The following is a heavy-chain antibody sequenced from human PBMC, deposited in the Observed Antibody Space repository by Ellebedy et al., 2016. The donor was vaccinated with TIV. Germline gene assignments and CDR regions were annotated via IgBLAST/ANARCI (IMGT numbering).Heavy chain of an antibody. D-gene: IGHD4-11*01. CDR1: GYSFNIYW. V-gene: IGHV5-51*01. J-gene: IGHJ5*02. CDR2: IYPGDSDT. CDR3: ATYDFSLDWFDP. Sequence: PGGSLRLSCEASGYSFNIYWIGWVRQKLGKGLEWMGIIYPGDSDTRYSPSFQGQVTISVDKSINTAYLQWTSLKASDTAMYYCATYDFSLDWFDPWGQGTQVIVSS.